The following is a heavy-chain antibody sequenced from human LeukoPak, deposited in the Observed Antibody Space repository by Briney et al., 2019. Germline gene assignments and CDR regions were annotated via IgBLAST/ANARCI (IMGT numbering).Heavy chain of an antibody. CDR2: ISSSGSTT. V-gene: IGHV3-23*01. D-gene: IGHD3-22*01. J-gene: IGHJ4*02. CDR1: GFTFSSYA. CDR3: ARDNYDSSGYYFD. Sequence: GGSLRLSCAASGFTFSSYAMSWVRQAPGKGLEWVSAISSSGSTTHYADSVKGRFTISRDNAKKSLYLQMNSLRAEDTAVYYCARDNYDSSGYYFDWGQGTLVTVSS.